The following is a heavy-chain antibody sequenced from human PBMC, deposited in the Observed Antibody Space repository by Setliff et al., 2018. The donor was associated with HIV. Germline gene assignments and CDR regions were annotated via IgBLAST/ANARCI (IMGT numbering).Heavy chain of an antibody. CDR1: GFSFSDSH. CDR3: TRDGGMGVYYMDV. D-gene: IGHD1-26*01. Sequence: PGGSLRLSCAASGFSFSDSHMSWIRQAPGKGLECISYISTRSTSTNHADSVKGRFTISRDDAKNSLYLQMDSLRVEDTTVYYCTRDGGMGVYYMDVWGKGTTVTVSS. V-gene: IGHV3-11*06. CDR2: ISTRSTST. J-gene: IGHJ6*03.